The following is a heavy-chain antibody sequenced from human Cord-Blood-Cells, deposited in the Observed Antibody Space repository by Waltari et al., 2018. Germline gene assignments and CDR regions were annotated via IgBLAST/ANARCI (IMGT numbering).Heavy chain of an antibody. Sequence: QVQLQQSAPGLVKPSQTLSLTCAISGDSVSSNSVAWNCIRQSPSRGLEWLGRTYYRSKWYNYYAVSVKSRITINPDTSKNQFSLQLNSVTPEDTAVYYCARSAIGGKGPGRYFDLWGRGTLVTVSS. V-gene: IGHV6-1*01. CDR2: TYYRSKWYN. J-gene: IGHJ2*01. D-gene: IGHD3-16*01. CDR1: GDSVSSNSVA. CDR3: ARSAIGGKGPGRYFDL.